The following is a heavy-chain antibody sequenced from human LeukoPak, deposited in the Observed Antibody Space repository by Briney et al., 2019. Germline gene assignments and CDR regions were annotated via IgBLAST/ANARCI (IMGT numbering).Heavy chain of an antibody. J-gene: IGHJ5*02. Sequence: SETLSLTCTVSGGSISSSSYYWGWIRQPPGKGLEWIGSIYYSGSTYYNPSLKSRVTISVDTSKNQFSPKLSSVTAADTAVYYCAREFYCSSTSCYDREGWFDPWGQGTLVTVSS. CDR3: AREFYCSSTSCYDREGWFDP. V-gene: IGHV4-39*02. CDR2: IYYSGST. D-gene: IGHD2-2*01. CDR1: GGSISSSSYY.